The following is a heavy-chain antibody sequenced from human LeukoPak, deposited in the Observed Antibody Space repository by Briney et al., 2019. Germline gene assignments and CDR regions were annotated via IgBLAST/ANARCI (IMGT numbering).Heavy chain of an antibody. V-gene: IGHV1-69*04. CDR1: GGTFSSYA. J-gene: IGHJ4*02. CDR3: ARVSSSYEPDY. D-gene: IGHD5-18*01. CDR2: IIPILGIA. Sequence: SVKVSCKASGGTFSSYAISWERQAPGQGLEWMGRIIPILGIANYAQKFQGRVTITADKSASTAYMELSSLRSEDTAVYYCARVSSSYEPDYWGQGTLVTVSS.